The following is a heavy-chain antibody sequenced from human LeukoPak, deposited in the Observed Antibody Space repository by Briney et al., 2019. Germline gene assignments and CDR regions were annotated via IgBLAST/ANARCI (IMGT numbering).Heavy chain of an antibody. CDR2: MNPSGST. CDR3: ARGRQDVTMIVVVMTAVSYYLDV. J-gene: IGHJ6*03. V-gene: IGHV4-34*01. Sequence: SETLSLTCAVYGGSFSGYYWTWIRQTPEKGLEWIGEMNPSGSTNYNPSLKSRVTISVDTSKNQFSLELSSVTAADTAVYYCARGRQDVTMIVVVMTAVSYYLDVWGKGTTVSVS. CDR1: GGSFSGYY. D-gene: IGHD3-22*01.